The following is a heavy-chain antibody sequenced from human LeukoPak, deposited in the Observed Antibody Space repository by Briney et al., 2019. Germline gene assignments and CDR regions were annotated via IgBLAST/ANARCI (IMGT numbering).Heavy chain of an antibody. J-gene: IGHJ3*02. V-gene: IGHV4-34*01. CDR3: ARSIFGGRGAFDI. CDR1: GGSFSGYY. D-gene: IGHD3-3*01. CDR2: IYHSGST. Sequence: SETLPLTCAVYGGSFSGYYWSWIRQPPGKGLEWIGSIYHSGSTYYNPSLKSRVTISVDTSKNQFSLKLSSVTAADTAVYYCARSIFGGRGAFDIWGQGTMVTVSS.